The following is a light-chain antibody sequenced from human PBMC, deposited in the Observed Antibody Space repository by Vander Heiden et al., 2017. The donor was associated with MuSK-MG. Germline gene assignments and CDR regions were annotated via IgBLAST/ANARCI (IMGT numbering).Light chain of an antibody. Sequence: SALTQPAPVSGSPGQSITTSCTGTSNDVGGSKYVSWYQQHPGKAPKLIIYDVTNRPSGVSNRFSGSKSGNTASLTISGLQGEDEADYYCGSHKTSSTLDKLFGTGTKVTVL. CDR3: GSHKTSSTLDKL. CDR1: SNDVGGSKY. CDR2: DVT. J-gene: IGLJ1*01. V-gene: IGLV2-14*03.